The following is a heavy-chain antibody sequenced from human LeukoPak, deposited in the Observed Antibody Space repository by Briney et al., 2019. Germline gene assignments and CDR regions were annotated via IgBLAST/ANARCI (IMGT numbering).Heavy chain of an antibody. D-gene: IGHD2-21*02. V-gene: IGHV4-4*07. CDR2: IYPSGST. Sequence: SETLSLTCSVSGGSISSYSWSWIRQPAGKGLEWIGRIYPSGSTNYNPSLKSRVTISGDKSKNQFSLKLSSVTAADTAVYYCARVGGDCGGDCYHYYSMDVWGKGTTVTVSS. J-gene: IGHJ6*03. CDR3: ARVGGDCGGDCYHYYSMDV. CDR1: GGSISSYS.